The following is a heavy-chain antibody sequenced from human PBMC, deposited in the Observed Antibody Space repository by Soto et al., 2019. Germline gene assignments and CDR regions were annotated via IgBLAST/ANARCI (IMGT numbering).Heavy chain of an antibody. J-gene: IGHJ5*02. CDR2: IYYSGST. Sequence: SETLSLTCTVSGGSISSYYWSWIRQPPGKGLEWIGYIYYSGSTNYNPSLKSRVTISVDTSKNQFSLKLSSVTAADTAVYYCARDKISSGPGEFDPWGQGTLVTVSS. CDR1: GGSISSYY. V-gene: IGHV4-59*01. CDR3: ARDKISSGPGEFDP. D-gene: IGHD6-19*01.